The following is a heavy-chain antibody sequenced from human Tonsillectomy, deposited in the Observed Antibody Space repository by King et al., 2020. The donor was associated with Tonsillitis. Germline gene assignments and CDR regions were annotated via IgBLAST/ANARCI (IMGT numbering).Heavy chain of an antibody. D-gene: IGHD3-10*01. CDR2: IYSGGST. V-gene: IGHV3-53*01. Sequence: VQLVESGGGLIQPGGSLRLSCAASGFTVSSNYMSWVRQAPGKGLEWVSFIYSGGSTYYADSVKGRFTISRDNSKNTLYLQMNSLRAEDTAVYYCARDRGLSLYYYYGMDVWGQGTTVTVSS. J-gene: IGHJ6*02. CDR1: GFTVSSNY. CDR3: ARDRGLSLYYYYGMDV.